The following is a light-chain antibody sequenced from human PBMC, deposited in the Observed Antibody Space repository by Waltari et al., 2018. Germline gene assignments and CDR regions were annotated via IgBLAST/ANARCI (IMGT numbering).Light chain of an antibody. V-gene: IGKV1-5*03. CDR3: QQYNSYPVI. J-gene: IGKJ4*01. Sequence: DIQMTQSPSTLSASVGDRVIITCRASQNINTNLAWYQQKPGGDPKVLIHKTSKLESGVPSRFSGSRSGTEFTLTISSLQPDDFATYYCQQYNSYPVIFGGGTTVEIK. CDR2: KTS. CDR1: QNINTN.